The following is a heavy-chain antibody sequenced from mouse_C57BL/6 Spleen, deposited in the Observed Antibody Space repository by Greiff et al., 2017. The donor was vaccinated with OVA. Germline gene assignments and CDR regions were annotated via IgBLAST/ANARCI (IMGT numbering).Heavy chain of an antibody. D-gene: IGHD1-1*01. J-gene: IGHJ1*03. V-gene: IGHV1-81*01. CDR2: IYPRRGNT. Sequence: QVHVKQSGAELARPGASVKLSCKASGYTFTSYGISWVKQRTGQGLEWIGEIYPRRGNTYYNEKFKGKATLTADKSSSTAYMALRSLTSEDSAVYFCARSYYGSSRYVDVWGTGTTVTVSS. CDR1: GYTFTSYG. CDR3: ARSYYGSSRYVDV.